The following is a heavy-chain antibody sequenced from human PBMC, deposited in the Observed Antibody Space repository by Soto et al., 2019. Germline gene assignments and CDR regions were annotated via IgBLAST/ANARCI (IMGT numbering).Heavy chain of an antibody. CDR2: IYPGDSDT. V-gene: IGHV5-51*01. CDR3: AGGRVRGVIPSTRDYYRMDV. Sequence: GESLKISCKGSGYSFTSYWIGWVRQMPGKGLEWKGIIYPGDSDTRYSPSFQGQVTSSADKSISTAYLQWRSLTASDTAMYYCAGGRVRGVIPSTRDYYRMDVWGQGTTVTV. D-gene: IGHD3-10*01. J-gene: IGHJ6*02. CDR1: GYSFTSYW.